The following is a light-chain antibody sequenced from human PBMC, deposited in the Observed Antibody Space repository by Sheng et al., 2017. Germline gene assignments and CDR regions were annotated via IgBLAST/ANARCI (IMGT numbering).Light chain of an antibody. CDR1: QSVTSNY. J-gene: IGKJ4*01. V-gene: IGKV3-20*01. CDR3: QQYGSSILT. Sequence: EIVLTQSPGTLSLSPGERATLSCRASQSVTSNYLAWYQQKPGQAPRLLIHGASNRATGIPDRFSGSGSGTDFTLTISRLEPEDFAVYYCQQYGSSILTFGGGTKVEIK. CDR2: GAS.